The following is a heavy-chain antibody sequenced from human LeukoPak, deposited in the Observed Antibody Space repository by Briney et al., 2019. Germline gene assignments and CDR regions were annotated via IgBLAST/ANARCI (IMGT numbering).Heavy chain of an antibody. Sequence: ASVKVSCKASGYTFTGYYMHWVRQAPGQGLEWMGWINPNSGCTNYAQKFQGRVTMTRDTSISTAYMELSRLRSDDTAVYYCARSDGTYYFDYWGQGTLVTVSS. V-gene: IGHV1-2*02. CDR2: INPNSGCT. D-gene: IGHD1-26*01. CDR3: ARSDGTYYFDY. J-gene: IGHJ4*02. CDR1: GYTFTGYY.